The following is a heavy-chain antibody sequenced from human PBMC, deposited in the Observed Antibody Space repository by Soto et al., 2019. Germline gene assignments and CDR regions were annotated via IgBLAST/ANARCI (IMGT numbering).Heavy chain of an antibody. CDR2: ISSSSSYI. J-gene: IGHJ6*02. D-gene: IGHD3-3*01. Sequence: GGSLRLSCAASGFTFSSYSMNWVRQAPGKGLEWVSSISSSSSYIYYADSVKGRFTISRDNAKNSLYLQMNSLRAEDTAVYYCARGEGFWSGYYWAYYGMDVWGQGTTVTVSS. V-gene: IGHV3-21*01. CDR3: ARGEGFWSGYYWAYYGMDV. CDR1: GFTFSSYS.